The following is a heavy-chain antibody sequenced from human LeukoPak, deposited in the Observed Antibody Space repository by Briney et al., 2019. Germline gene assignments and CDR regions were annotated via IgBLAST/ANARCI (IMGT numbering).Heavy chain of an antibody. CDR3: AKGRGYYDSSGLDY. Sequence: GRSLRLSCAASGFTFDDYAMHWVRQAPGKGLEWVSGISWNSGSIGYADSVKGRFTISRDNAKNSLYLQMNSLRAEDTALYYCAKGRGYYDSSGLDYWGQGTLVTVSS. CDR2: ISWNSGSI. D-gene: IGHD3-22*01. J-gene: IGHJ4*02. CDR1: GFTFDDYA. V-gene: IGHV3-9*01.